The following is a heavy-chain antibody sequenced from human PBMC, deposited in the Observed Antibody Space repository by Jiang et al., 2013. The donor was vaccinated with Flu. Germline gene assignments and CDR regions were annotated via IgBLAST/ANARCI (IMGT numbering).Heavy chain of an antibody. CDR3: ARDSYYDSSGTLTFDP. V-gene: IGHV3-33*01. Sequence: VVPPGRSLRLSCAASGFTFSSYGMHWVRQAPGKGLEWVAVIWYDGSNKYYADSVKGRFTISRDNSKNTLYLQMNSLRAEDTAVYFCARDSYYDSSGTLTFDPWGQGTLVTVSS. CDR2: IWYDGSNK. J-gene: IGHJ5*02. CDR1: GFTFSSYG. D-gene: IGHD3-22*01.